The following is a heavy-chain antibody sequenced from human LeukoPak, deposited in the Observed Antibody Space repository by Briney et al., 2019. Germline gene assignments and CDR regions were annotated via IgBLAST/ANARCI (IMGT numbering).Heavy chain of an antibody. V-gene: IGHV1-2*06. J-gene: IGHJ5*02. CDR3: ARGSAGCCSGGSCYWFDP. CDR2: INPNRGGT. D-gene: IGHD2-15*01. Sequence: GASVKVSCKASGYTFTGYYMHWVRQAPGQGLEWMGRINPNRGGTNYAQKFQGRVTMTRDTSISTAYMELSRLRSDDTAVYYCARGSAGCCSGGSCYWFDPWGQGTLVTVSS. CDR1: GYTFTGYY.